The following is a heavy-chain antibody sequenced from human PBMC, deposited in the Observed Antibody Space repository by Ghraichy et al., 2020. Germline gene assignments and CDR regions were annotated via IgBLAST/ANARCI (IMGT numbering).Heavy chain of an antibody. CDR1: VFTFSSYS. CDR2: ISSSRSTI. Sequence: LSLTCAASVFTFSSYSMNWVRQAPGKGLEWVSYISSSRSTIYYADSVKGRFTISRDNAKKSLYLQMNSLRDEDTAVYYCARMSARGMDVWGQGTTVTGSS. D-gene: IGHD6-13*01. CDR3: ARMSARGMDV. V-gene: IGHV3-48*02. J-gene: IGHJ6*02.